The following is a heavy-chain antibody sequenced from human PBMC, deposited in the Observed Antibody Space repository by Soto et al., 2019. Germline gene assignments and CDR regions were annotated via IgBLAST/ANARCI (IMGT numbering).Heavy chain of an antibody. CDR1: GASINSYY. V-gene: IGHV4-59*01. D-gene: IGHD6-13*01. CDR3: ARSAAAAGTYGMDV. CDR2: IYYSGTS. Sequence: SETLSLTCTVSGASINSYYWNWIRQPPGKGLEWIGYIYYSGTSNYNPSLNSRVTISLDTSKNQFSLKVNSVTAADTAVYYCARSAAAAGTYGMDVWGQGTTVT. J-gene: IGHJ6*02.